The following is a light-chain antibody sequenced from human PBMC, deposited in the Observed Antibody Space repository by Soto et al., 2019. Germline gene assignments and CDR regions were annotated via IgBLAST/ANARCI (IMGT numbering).Light chain of an antibody. CDR2: GAS. CDR3: QQANSFPFT. J-gene: IGKJ3*01. Sequence: DIQMTQSPSSVSAFVGDRVTITCRASQGISRWLAWYQQKPGKAPKLLIYGASNLQSDVPSRFSGSGSGTEFTLTISCLQAEDLATYYCQQANSFPFTFGPGTKVDIK. CDR1: QGISRW. V-gene: IGKV1D-12*01.